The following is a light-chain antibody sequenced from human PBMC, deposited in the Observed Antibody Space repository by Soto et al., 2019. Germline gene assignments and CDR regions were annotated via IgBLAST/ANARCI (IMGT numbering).Light chain of an antibody. CDR3: AAWDDSLRGVV. J-gene: IGLJ2*01. CDR1: SSNIGSNY. Sequence: QSVLTQPPSASGTPGQRVTISCSGSSSNIGSNYVYWYQQLPGTAPKLLIYRNNQRPSGVPHRFSGSKSGTSASLAISGLRSEDEADYYCAAWDDSLRGVVFGGGTQLTVL. V-gene: IGLV1-47*01. CDR2: RNN.